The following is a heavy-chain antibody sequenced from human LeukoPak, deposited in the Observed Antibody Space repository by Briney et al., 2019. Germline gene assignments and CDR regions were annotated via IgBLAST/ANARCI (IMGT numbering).Heavy chain of an antibody. CDR1: GGSISSYY. D-gene: IGHD4-23*01. J-gene: IGHJ3*02. CDR3: GRGYGGITQHDAFDI. V-gene: IGHV4-59*01. CDR2: IYYSGRT. Sequence: PSETLSLTCTVSGGSISSYYWSWIRQPPGKGLEWIGYIYYSGRTNYNPSLKRRVTISVETSKKQCSLKRSSVTAAERAGYYGGRGYGGITQHDAFDIWGQGTMVTVSS.